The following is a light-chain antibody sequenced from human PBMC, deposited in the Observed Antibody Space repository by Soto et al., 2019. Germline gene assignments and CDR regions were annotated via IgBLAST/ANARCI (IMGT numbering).Light chain of an antibody. Sequence: QPVLTQPPSASGTPGQRVTISCSGSSSNIGSKTVNWYQQLPGTAPKLLIYSNNQRPSGVPDRFSGSKSGTSASLAISGLQSEDEADYHCAAWDDSLNGVVFGGGTKLTVL. J-gene: IGLJ2*01. V-gene: IGLV1-44*01. CDR1: SSNIGSKT. CDR3: AAWDDSLNGVV. CDR2: SNN.